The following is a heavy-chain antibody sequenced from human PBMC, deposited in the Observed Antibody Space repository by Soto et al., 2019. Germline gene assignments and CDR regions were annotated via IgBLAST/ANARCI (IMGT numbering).Heavy chain of an antibody. CDR2: IKKDRSEN. V-gene: IGHV3-7*01. J-gene: IGHJ3*02. Sequence: GGPLSRSCTASGFIFSDYCRGWVRQAPGKGLEWVANIKKDRSENYYVASVKGRFTISRDDAKNSVYLQMNSLRAEDTAVYYCARPLGWRDGFDIWGQGTMVTVSS. CDR3: ARPLGWRDGFDI. CDR1: GFIFSDYC. D-gene: IGHD6-19*01.